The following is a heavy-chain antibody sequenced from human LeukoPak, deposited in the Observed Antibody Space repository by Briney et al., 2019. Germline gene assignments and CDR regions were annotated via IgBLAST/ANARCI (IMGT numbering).Heavy chain of an antibody. CDR1: GGSISSGGYY. CDR2: IHYSGST. V-gene: IGHV4-31*03. Sequence: TLSLTCTVSGGSISSGGYYWTWIRQHPGKGLEWIGYIHYSGSTYYNPSLMSRVTISVNTSKNQFSLELNSVTAADTAVYYCARDLAGIDYWGQGTLVTVSS. D-gene: IGHD3-3*02. CDR3: ARDLAGIDY. J-gene: IGHJ4*02.